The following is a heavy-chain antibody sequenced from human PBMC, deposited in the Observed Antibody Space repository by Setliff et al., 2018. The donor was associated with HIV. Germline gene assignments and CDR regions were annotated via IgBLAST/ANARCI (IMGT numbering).Heavy chain of an antibody. Sequence: GGSLRLSCAASGFSLSYYRMNWVRQAPGKGLEWVASITGSGISTYHADFVKGRFTISRDKSKNTLYLQMNSLRAEDTAVYYCAKNSAWAVIGSDYYLDFWGQGTLVTVSS. CDR3: AKNSAWAVIGSDYYLDF. D-gene: IGHD6-19*01. CDR1: GFSLSYYR. CDR2: ITGSGIST. V-gene: IGHV3-23*01. J-gene: IGHJ4*02.